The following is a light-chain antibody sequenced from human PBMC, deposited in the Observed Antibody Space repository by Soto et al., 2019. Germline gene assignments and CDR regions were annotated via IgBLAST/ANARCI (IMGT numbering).Light chain of an antibody. CDR3: QTWGTGFQF. Sequence: QSVLTQSPSASASLGASVKLTCTLSSGHSSYAIAWHQKQPGKGPRYLLDLNNDGSHTKGDGIPDRFSGSSSGADRFLIISGLQAEDEADYYCQTWGTGFQFFGGGTKLTVL. CDR2: LNNDGSH. J-gene: IGLJ2*01. V-gene: IGLV4-69*01. CDR1: SGHSSYA.